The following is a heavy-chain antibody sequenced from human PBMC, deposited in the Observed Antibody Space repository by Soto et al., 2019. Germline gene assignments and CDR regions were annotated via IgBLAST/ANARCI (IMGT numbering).Heavy chain of an antibody. CDR3: ARALPRSSGYSYGALDY. Sequence: QVQLVQSGAEVKKPGASVRVSCKAAGYALSSYHMHWVRQAPGQGLEWMGIINPSGVSTAYAQKFQGSVTVTRDTSTSTVYMDLSGLRSEDTAVYYCARALPRSSGYSYGALDYWGQGTLVTVS. CDR2: INPSGVST. V-gene: IGHV1-46*01. CDR1: GYALSSYH. J-gene: IGHJ4*02. D-gene: IGHD5-18*01.